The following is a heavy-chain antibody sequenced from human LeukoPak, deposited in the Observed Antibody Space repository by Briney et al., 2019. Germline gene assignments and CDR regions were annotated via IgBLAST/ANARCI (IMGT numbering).Heavy chain of an antibody. J-gene: IGHJ4*02. CDR3: ARGGPNSSGWRIDY. CDR2: IYHSVDT. V-gene: IGHV4-59*01. D-gene: IGHD6-19*01. CDR1: GGSISSYY. Sequence: SETLSLTCTVSGGSISSYYWSWVRQPPGKGLEWIGYIYHSVDTKYNASLKSRVTISVDTSKSQFSLKLSSVTAADTAVYYCARGGPNSSGWRIDYWGQGTLVTVSS.